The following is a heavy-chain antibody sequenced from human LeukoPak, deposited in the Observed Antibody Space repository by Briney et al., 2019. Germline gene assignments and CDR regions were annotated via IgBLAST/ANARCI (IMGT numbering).Heavy chain of an antibody. D-gene: IGHD3-3*01. J-gene: IGHJ4*02. Sequence: GGSLRLSCAASGFTFSDYYMSWIRQAPGKGLEWVSYISSSGSTIYYADSVKGRFTISRDNAKNSLYLQMNSLRAEDTAVYYCAKESLGSIFGVVPNFDYWGQGTLVTVSS. CDR1: GFTFSDYY. CDR3: AKESLGSIFGVVPNFDY. V-gene: IGHV3-11*04. CDR2: ISSSGSTI.